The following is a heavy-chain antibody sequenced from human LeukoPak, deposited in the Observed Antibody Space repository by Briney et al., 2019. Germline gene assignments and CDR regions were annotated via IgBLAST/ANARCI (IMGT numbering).Heavy chain of an antibody. J-gene: IGHJ4*02. CDR2: ISAYNGNT. CDR1: GYTFTSYG. CDR3: ARGTYSDFWSGHGTEAETGSIFDY. V-gene: IGHV1-18*01. D-gene: IGHD3-3*01. Sequence: ASVKVSCKASGYTFTSYGISWVRQAPGQGLEWMGWISAYNGNTNYAQKLQGRVTMTTDTSTSTAYMELRSLRSDDTAVYYCARGTYSDFWSGHGTEAETGSIFDYWGQGTLVTVSS.